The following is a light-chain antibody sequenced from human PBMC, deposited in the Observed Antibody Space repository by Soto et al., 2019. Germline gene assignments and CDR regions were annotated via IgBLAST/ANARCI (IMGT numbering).Light chain of an antibody. J-gene: IGKJ1*01. CDR2: GAS. Sequence: IVMTQSPVTMSVSPGERATLSCRASQSISTNLAWYQQKPGQAPRLLIYGASTRATGIPARFSGGGSGTEFTLTISSLQSEDFAVYYCQHYNHWPPWTFSQGTKVETK. CDR3: QHYNHWPPWT. V-gene: IGKV3-15*01. CDR1: QSISTN.